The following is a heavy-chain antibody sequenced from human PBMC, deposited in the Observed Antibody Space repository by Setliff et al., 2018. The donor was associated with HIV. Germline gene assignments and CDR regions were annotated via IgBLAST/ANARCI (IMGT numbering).Heavy chain of an antibody. CDR3: ARDCGCIGEPDTVDY. J-gene: IGHJ4*02. Sequence: ASVKVSCKASGYTFTSYGISWVRQAPGQGLEWMGRISAYNGNTNSAQKLQGRVTMTTDTSTSTAYMELRSLRSDDPAVDYCARDCGCIGEPDTVDYWGQRTLGAASS. CDR1: GYTFTSYG. CDR2: ISAYNGNT. V-gene: IGHV1-18*01. D-gene: IGHD3-10*01.